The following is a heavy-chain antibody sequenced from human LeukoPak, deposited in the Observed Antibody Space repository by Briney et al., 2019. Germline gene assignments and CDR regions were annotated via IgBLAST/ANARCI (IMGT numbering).Heavy chain of an antibody. CDR2: IWYDGSNK. CDR1: GFTFSSYG. V-gene: IGHV3-33*01. D-gene: IGHD3-22*01. Sequence: GGSLRLSCAASGFTFSSYGMHWVRQAPGKGLEWVAVIWYDGSNKYYADSVKGRFTISRDNSKNTLYLQMNSLRAEDTAVYYCARDRRYYDSSGYYPYYFDYWGQGTLVTVSS. CDR3: ARDRRYYDSSGYYPYYFDY. J-gene: IGHJ4*02.